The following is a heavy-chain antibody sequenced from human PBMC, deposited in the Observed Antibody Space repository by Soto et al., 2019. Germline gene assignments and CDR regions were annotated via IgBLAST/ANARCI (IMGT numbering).Heavy chain of an antibody. CDR3: AKEHDYTNYVDY. D-gene: IGHD4-4*01. V-gene: IGHV3-66*01. J-gene: IGHJ4*02. CDR2: IYSRGST. CDR1: GFTVSSNF. Sequence: GGSLRLSCAASGFTVSSNFMSWVRQAPGKGLEWVSVIYSRGSTYYADSVKGRFTISKDNSKNTLYLHMNSLRAEDTAVYYCAKEHDYTNYVDYWGQGTLVTVSS.